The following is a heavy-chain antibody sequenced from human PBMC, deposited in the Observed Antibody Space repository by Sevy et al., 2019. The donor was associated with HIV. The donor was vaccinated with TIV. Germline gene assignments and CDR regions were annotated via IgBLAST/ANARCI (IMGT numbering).Heavy chain of an antibody. CDR1: GFTFNFHG. Sequence: GGSLRLSCAASGFTFNFHGMHWVRQAPGKGLEWVAFIWHDGSNKYMADSVKGLFTISRVNSKNTLFLQMNSLTVEDTAVYYCARETDNSARWLDPWGKGTLVTVSS. V-gene: IGHV3-30*02. CDR2: IWHDGSNK. CDR3: ARETDNSARWLDP. D-gene: IGHD4-4*01. J-gene: IGHJ5*02.